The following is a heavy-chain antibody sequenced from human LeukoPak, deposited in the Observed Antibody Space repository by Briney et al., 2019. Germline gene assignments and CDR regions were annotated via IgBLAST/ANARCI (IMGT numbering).Heavy chain of an antibody. CDR2: LYSDGNT. CDR3: ARGVEPLAANTLAY. Sequence: GGSLRLSCAASGFTVITNDMTWVRQAPGQGLEWVSVLYSDGNTKYADSVQGRFTISRDNSKNTLYLEMNSLSPDDTAVYYCARGVEPLAANTLAYWGQGTLVTVSS. V-gene: IGHV3-53*01. CDR1: GFTVITND. J-gene: IGHJ4*02. D-gene: IGHD1-14*01.